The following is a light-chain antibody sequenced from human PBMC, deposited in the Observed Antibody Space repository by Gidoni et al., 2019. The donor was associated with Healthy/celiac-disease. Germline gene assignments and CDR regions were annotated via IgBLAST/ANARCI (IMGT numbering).Light chain of an antibody. CDR1: QSSSSY. CDR2: AAS. Sequence: DIQMTHSPSSQSASVGDRVTSTCRASQSSSSYLNWYQQKPGKAPTLLIYAASSMQSGVPSRFSGSGSGTDFTLTISSLQPEDFATYYCQQSYSTPLTFGGGTKVEIK. J-gene: IGKJ4*02. CDR3: QQSYSTPLT. V-gene: IGKV1-39*01.